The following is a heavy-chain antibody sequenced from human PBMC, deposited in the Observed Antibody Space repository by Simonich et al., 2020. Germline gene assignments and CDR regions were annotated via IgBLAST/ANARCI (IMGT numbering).Heavy chain of an antibody. V-gene: IGHV4-39*01. D-gene: IGHD2-8*01. CDR2: IYNSGST. Sequence: QLQLQESGPGLVKPSETLSLTCTVSGGSISSSSYNWGWIRQPPGKGLEWIGSIYNSGSTYYNPTLKSRATSSVDTSKNQFSLKLSSVTAADTAVYYCARQRVLMVYAIDYWGQGTLVTVSS. CDR1: GGSISSSSYN. J-gene: IGHJ4*02. CDR3: ARQRVLMVYAIDY.